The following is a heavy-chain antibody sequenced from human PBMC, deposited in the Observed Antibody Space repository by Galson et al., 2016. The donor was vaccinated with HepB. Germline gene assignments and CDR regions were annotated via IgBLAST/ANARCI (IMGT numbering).Heavy chain of an antibody. CDR2: ISSSGDYI. CDR1: RFTFSSYA. CDR3: AKEGGSRRDGFNHLDY. V-gene: IGHV3-23*01. Sequence: SLRLSCAASRFTFSSYAMSWVRQAPGKGLEWVSGISSSGDYIYYADFVRGRFTISRDNSRNTLTLQMNSLRDEDTAVYYCAKEGGSRRDGFNHLDYWAQGTLVAVSS. D-gene: IGHD5-24*01. J-gene: IGHJ4*02.